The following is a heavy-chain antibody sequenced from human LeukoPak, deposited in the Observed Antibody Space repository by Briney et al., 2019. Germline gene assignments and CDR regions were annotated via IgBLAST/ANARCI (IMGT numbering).Heavy chain of an antibody. Sequence: AGGSPRLSCAASGFTVSSNYMSWVRQAPGKGLEWVSVIYSGGSTYYADSVKGRFTISRDNSKNTLYLQMNSLRAEDTAVYYCAREVCLDYWGQGTLVTVSS. CDR2: IYSGGST. D-gene: IGHD3-10*02. CDR1: GFTVSSNY. V-gene: IGHV3-53*01. CDR3: AREVCLDY. J-gene: IGHJ4*02.